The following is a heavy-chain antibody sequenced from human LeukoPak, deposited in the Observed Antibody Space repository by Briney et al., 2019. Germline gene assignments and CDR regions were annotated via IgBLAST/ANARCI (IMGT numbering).Heavy chain of an antibody. Sequence: GGSLRLSCAASGFTFSSYGMHWVRQAPGKGLEWVAFIRYDGSNKYYADSVKGRFTISRDNSKNTLYLQMNSLRAEDTAVYYCAKVGGHSNYGYYYYMDVWGKGTTVTVSS. CDR3: AKVGGHSNYGYYYYMDV. D-gene: IGHD4-11*01. J-gene: IGHJ6*03. CDR1: GFTFSSYG. CDR2: IRYDGSNK. V-gene: IGHV3-30*02.